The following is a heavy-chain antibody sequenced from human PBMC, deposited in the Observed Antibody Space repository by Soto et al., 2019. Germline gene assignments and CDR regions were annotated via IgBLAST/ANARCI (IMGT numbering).Heavy chain of an antibody. CDR3: AREGYCSGGSCYYFDY. J-gene: IGHJ4*02. D-gene: IGHD2-15*01. CDR2: IYSGGST. CDR1: GFTVSSNY. V-gene: IGHV3-66*01. Sequence: GGSLRLSCAASGFTVSSNYMSLVRQAPGKGLEWVSVIYSGGSTYYADSVKGRFTISRDNSKNTLYLQMNSLRAEDTAVYYCAREGYCSGGSCYYFDYWGQGTLVTVSS.